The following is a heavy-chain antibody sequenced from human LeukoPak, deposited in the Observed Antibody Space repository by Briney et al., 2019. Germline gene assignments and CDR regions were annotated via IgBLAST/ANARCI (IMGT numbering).Heavy chain of an antibody. Sequence: PGGSLKLSCAASGFTFSGSAMHWVRQASGKGLEWVGRIRSKANSYATAYAASVEGRFTISRDDSKNTAYLQMNSLKTEDTAVYYCTSRGYSGYDLLGSDYWGQGTLVTVSS. V-gene: IGHV3-73*01. CDR1: GFTFSGSA. D-gene: IGHD5-12*01. J-gene: IGHJ4*02. CDR2: IRSKANSYAT. CDR3: TSRGYSGYDLLGSDY.